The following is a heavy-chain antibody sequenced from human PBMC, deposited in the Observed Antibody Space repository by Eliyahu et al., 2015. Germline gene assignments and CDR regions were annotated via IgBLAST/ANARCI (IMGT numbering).Heavy chain of an antibody. Sequence: QLQLQESGPGLVKPSETLSLTCTVSGGXFSSGNFYWGWIRQPPGKGLEWIGTIYSTGSTYYNPSLKSRVAISVDTSKNHLSLKLISVTAADTAVYFCVRQATYDSSGYYYHYWGQGTLVTVSS. CDR2: IYSTGST. CDR1: GGXFSSGNFY. J-gene: IGHJ4*02. CDR3: VRQATYDSSGYYYHY. D-gene: IGHD3-22*01. V-gene: IGHV4-39*01.